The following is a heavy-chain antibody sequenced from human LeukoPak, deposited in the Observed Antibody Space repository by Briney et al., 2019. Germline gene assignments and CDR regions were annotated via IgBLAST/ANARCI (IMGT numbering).Heavy chain of an antibody. CDR3: ARDQGRRSHYFDY. CDR1: GSTFNSYS. V-gene: IGHV3-21*01. J-gene: IGHJ4*02. Sequence: KAGGSLRLSCAASGSTFNSYSMVWVRQAPGKGPEWLSSISSDSAYIYYADSARGRFTVSRDNAKNSVHLQMNSLRADDTALYYCARDQGRRSHYFDYWGQGTLVTVSS. CDR2: ISSDSAYI.